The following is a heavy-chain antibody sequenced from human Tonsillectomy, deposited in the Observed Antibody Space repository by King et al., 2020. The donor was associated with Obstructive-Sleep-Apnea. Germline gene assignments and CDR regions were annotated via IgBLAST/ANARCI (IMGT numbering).Heavy chain of an antibody. CDR2: IIGSGTTT. CDR3: ARGMQTFDP. Sequence: VQLVESGGDLVKPGGSLRLTCAASGFTFGDYYMTWIRQAPGRGLGWCAYIIGSGTTTYYADSVRGRFAISRDNTKNSLFLQMDSLRVEDTAVYYCARGMQTFDPWGQGTLVTVSS. J-gene: IGHJ5*02. V-gene: IGHV3-11*01. CDR1: GFTFGDYY.